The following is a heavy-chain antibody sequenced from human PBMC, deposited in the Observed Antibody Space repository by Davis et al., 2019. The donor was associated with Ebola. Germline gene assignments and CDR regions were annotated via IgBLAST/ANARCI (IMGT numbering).Heavy chain of an antibody. Sequence: SVKVSCKASGGTFSSYAISWVRQAPGQGLEWMGGIIPIFGTANYAQKFQGRVTITADKSTSTAYMELSSLRSEDTAVYYCARDPSITMIPSEGFGSNWFDPWGQGTLVTVSS. J-gene: IGHJ5*02. CDR1: GGTFSSYA. V-gene: IGHV1-69*06. CDR2: IIPIFGTA. D-gene: IGHD3-22*01. CDR3: ARDPSITMIPSEGFGSNWFDP.